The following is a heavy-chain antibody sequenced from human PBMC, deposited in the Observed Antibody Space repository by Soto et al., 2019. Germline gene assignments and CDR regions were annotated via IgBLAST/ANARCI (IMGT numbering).Heavy chain of an antibody. D-gene: IGHD3-10*01. Sequence: ASVKVSCKASGYTFTSYYMHWVRQAPGQGLEWMGIINPSGGSTSYAQKFQGRVTMTRDTSTSTVYMGLSSLRSEDTAVYYCARNPHYYGSGSYTHSGGHYYMDVWGKGTKVTVSS. CDR1: GYTFTSYY. CDR2: INPSGGST. J-gene: IGHJ6*03. CDR3: ARNPHYYGSGSYTHSGGHYYMDV. V-gene: IGHV1-46*03.